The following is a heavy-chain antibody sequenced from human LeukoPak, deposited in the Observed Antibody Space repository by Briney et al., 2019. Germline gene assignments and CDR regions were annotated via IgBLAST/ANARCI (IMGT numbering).Heavy chain of an antibody. D-gene: IGHD3-22*01. Sequence: GGSLRLSCAASGFTFSSYAMSWVRQAPGKGLEWVSAISGSGGSTYYADSVKGRLTISRDNSKNTLYLQMNSLRAEDTAVYYCASRKGDYYDSSGYYPGAFDIWGQGTMVTVSS. J-gene: IGHJ3*02. CDR2: ISGSGGST. V-gene: IGHV3-23*01. CDR1: GFTFSSYA. CDR3: ASRKGDYYDSSGYYPGAFDI.